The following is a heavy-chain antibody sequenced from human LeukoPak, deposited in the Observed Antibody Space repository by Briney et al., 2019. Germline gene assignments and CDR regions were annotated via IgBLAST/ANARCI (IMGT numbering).Heavy chain of an antibody. J-gene: IGHJ4*02. D-gene: IGHD1-26*01. CDR1: GYIFTSYA. CDR2: ISAYNGNT. CDR3: ARDGELVGASLNFDY. Sequence: GASVKVSCKASGYIFTSYAINWVRQAPGQGLEWMGWISAYNGNTNYAQKFQGRVTMTTDTSTSTASMELRSLRSDDTAVYYCARDGELVGASLNFDYWGQGTLVTVSS. V-gene: IGHV1-18*01.